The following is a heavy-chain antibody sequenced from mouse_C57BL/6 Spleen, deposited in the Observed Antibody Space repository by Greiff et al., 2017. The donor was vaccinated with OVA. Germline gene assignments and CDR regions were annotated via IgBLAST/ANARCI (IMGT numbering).Heavy chain of an antibody. V-gene: IGHV1-50*01. Sequence: QVQLQQSGAELVKPGASVKLSCKASGYTFTSYWMQWVKQRPGQGLEWIGEIDPSDSYTNYNQKFKGKATLTVDTSSNTAYMQLSSLTSEDAAVYYCANRGLRGYFDVWGTGTTVTVSS. CDR2: IDPSDSYT. J-gene: IGHJ1*03. CDR1: GYTFTSYW. CDR3: ANRGLRGYFDV. D-gene: IGHD1-1*01.